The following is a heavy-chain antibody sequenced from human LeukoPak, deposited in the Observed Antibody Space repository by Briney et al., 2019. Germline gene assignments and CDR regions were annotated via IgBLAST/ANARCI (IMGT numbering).Heavy chain of an antibody. Sequence: SVKVSCKASGGTFSSYAISWVRQAPGQGLDWMGGIIPIFGTANYAQKFQGRVTITADESTSTAYMELSSLRSEDTAVYYCARYCSSTSCYSGGMDVWGQGTTVTVSS. CDR1: GGTFSSYA. V-gene: IGHV1-69*13. CDR3: ARYCSSTSCYSGGMDV. CDR2: IIPIFGTA. J-gene: IGHJ6*02. D-gene: IGHD2-2*01.